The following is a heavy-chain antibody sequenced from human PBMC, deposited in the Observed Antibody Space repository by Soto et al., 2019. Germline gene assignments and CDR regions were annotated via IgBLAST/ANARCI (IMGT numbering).Heavy chain of an antibody. V-gene: IGHV4-59*08. CDR1: GGSISSYY. CDR3: AQGIAAAGEFDY. D-gene: IGHD6-13*01. CDR2: IYYSGST. Sequence: NPSETLSLTCTVSGGSISSYYWSWIRQPPGKGLEWIGYIYYSGSTNYNPSLKSRVTISVDTSKNQFSLKLSSVTAADTAVYYCAQGIAAAGEFDYWGQGTLVTVSS. J-gene: IGHJ4*02.